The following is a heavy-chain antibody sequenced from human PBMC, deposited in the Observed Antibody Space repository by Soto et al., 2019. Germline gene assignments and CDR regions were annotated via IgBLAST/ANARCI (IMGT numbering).Heavy chain of an antibody. CDR3: ARTRTAFYRYYFDS. D-gene: IGHD2-21*02. J-gene: IGHJ4*02. CDR1: GFTFSSYA. CDR2: ISSNGGST. Sequence: GGSLRLSCSASGFTFSSYAMHWVRQAPGKGLEYVSAISSNGGSTYYADSVKGRFTISRDNSKNTLYLQMSSLRAEDTAVYYCARTRTAFYRYYFDSWGQGALVTVSS. V-gene: IGHV3-64D*06.